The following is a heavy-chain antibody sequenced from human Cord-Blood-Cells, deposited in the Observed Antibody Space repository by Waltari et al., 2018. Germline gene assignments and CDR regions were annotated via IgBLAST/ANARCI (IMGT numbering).Heavy chain of an antibody. CDR1: GFTFGDYA. Sequence: EVQLVESGGGLVKPGRSLRLSCTASGFTFGDYAMRWFRQAPGKGLEWVGFIRSKAYGGTTVYAASVKGRFTNSRDDSKSIAYLQMNSLKTEDTAVYYCTRDSRHYNWNYWYFDLWGRGTLVTVSS. V-gene: IGHV3-49*05. D-gene: IGHD1-20*01. CDR3: TRDSRHYNWNYWYFDL. J-gene: IGHJ2*01. CDR2: IRSKAYGGTT.